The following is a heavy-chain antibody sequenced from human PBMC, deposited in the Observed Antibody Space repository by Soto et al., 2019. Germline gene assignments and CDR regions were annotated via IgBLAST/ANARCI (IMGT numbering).Heavy chain of an antibody. CDR3: ASQLLYGY. CDR2: KNSDRSTI. Sequence: PGGSLRLSSAASGFTFRTSLMHGVRQAPGKGLVWVARKNSDRSTITYADSVKGRYTISRDNTKNTLFLQMNSLRVEDTALYYCASQLLYGYWGQGTLVTVSS. D-gene: IGHD1-1*01. CDR1: GFTFRTSL. V-gene: IGHV3-74*03. J-gene: IGHJ4*02.